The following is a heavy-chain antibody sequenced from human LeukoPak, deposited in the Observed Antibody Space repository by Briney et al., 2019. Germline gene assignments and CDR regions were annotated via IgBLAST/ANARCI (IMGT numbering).Heavy chain of an antibody. J-gene: IGHJ3*02. CDR3: ARAIRGPDAFDI. Sequence: GGSLRLSCAASGFTFSSYGMHWVRQAPGKGLEWVTFIRYDGSNKYYADSVKGRFTISRDNSKNTLYLQMNSLRAGDTAVYYCARAIRGPDAFDIWGQGTMVTVSS. V-gene: IGHV3-30*02. D-gene: IGHD3-16*01. CDR2: IRYDGSNK. CDR1: GFTFSSYG.